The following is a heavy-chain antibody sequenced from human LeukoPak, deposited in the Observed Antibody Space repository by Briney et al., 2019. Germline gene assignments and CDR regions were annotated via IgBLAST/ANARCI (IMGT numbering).Heavy chain of an antibody. CDR1: GYTFTGYY. CDR3: ARDLYYDSSGYYPYYFDY. D-gene: IGHD3-22*01. CDR2: INPNSGGT. V-gene: IGHV1-2*02. Sequence: ASVKVSCKASGYTFTGYYMHWVRQAPGQGLEWMGWINPNSGGTNYAQKFQGRVTKTRDTSISTAYMELSRLRSDDTAVYYCARDLYYDSSGYYPYYFDYWGQGTLVTVSS. J-gene: IGHJ4*02.